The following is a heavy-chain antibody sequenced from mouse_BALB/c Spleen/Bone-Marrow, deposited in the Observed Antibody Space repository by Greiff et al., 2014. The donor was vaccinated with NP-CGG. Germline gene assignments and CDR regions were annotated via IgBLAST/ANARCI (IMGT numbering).Heavy chain of an antibody. CDR1: GFDFSRYW. CDR2: TNPDSKTI. V-gene: IGHV4-1*02. CDR3: ARLGYYGGFAY. Sequence: EVKLMESGGGLVQPGGSLKLSCAASGFDFSRYWMSWVRQAPGKGLEWIGETNPDSKTINYSPSLKDKFIISRDNAKNTLYLQMNKVRSEDTALYYCARLGYYGGFAYWGQGTLVTVSA. D-gene: IGHD2-3*01. J-gene: IGHJ3*01.